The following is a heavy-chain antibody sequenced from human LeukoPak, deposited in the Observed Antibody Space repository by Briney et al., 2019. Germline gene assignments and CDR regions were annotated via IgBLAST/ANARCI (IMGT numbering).Heavy chain of an antibody. D-gene: IGHD3-10*01. CDR3: ARGGPPTYYYGSGSTPDYYYGMDV. Sequence: GGSLRLSCAASGFTFSSYAMSWVRQAPGKGLEWVSAISGSGGSTYYADSVKGRFTISRDNSKNTLYLQMNSLRAEDTAVYYCARGGPPTYYYGSGSTPDYYYGMDVWGQGTTVTVSS. J-gene: IGHJ6*02. V-gene: IGHV3-23*01. CDR2: ISGSGGST. CDR1: GFTFSSYA.